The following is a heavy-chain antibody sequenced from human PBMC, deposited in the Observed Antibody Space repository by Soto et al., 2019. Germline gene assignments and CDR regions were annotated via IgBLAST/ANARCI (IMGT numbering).Heavy chain of an antibody. CDR2: ISGSGNTI. D-gene: IGHD3-3*01. Sequence: GGSLRLSCAASGFTFSTNAMSWVRQAPGMGLEFVSLISGSGNTIYYADSVKGRFTISRDNSKNTLSLQMNSLRAEDTAVYYCAKVGYDTFGYYLRSFDCWGQGTLVTVSS. CDR3: AKVGYDTFGYYLRSFDC. J-gene: IGHJ4*02. V-gene: IGHV3-23*01. CDR1: GFTFSTNA.